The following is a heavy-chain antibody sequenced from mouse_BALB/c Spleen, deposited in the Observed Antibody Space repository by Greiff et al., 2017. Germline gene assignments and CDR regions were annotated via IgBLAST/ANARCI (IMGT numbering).Heavy chain of an antibody. Sequence: EVHLVESGGGLVQPGGSRKLSCAASGFTFSSFGMHWVRQAPEKGLEWVAYISSGSSTNYYADTVKGRFTIARDNPKNTLFLQMTSLRSEDTAMYYCARDAYYRYWFAYWGQGTLVTVSA. CDR2: ISSGSSTN. J-gene: IGHJ3*01. CDR1: GFTFSSFG. CDR3: ARDAYYRYWFAY. V-gene: IGHV5-17*02. D-gene: IGHD2-14*01.